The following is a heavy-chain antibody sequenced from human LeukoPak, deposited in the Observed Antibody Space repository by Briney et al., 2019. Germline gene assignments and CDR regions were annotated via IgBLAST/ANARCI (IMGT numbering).Heavy chain of an antibody. D-gene: IGHD3-10*01. J-gene: IGHJ6*03. CDR1: GFTFSDHY. CDR3: VRLSRGAMNYHMDV. CDR2: SRNKANRYTT. Sequence: GGSLRLSCAASGFTFSDHYMDWVRQAPGKGLEWVGRSRNKANRYTTTHSESVRGRFTISRDDSENSLYLRLNSLKTEDTGVYYCVRLSRGAMNYHMDVWGKGTTVTISS. V-gene: IGHV3-72*01.